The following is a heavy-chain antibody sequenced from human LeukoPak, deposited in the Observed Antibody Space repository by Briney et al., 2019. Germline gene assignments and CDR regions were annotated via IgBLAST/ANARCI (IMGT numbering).Heavy chain of an antibody. CDR3: AKANYDSSGYASDY. J-gene: IGHJ4*02. D-gene: IGHD3-22*01. CDR1: GFTFSHYG. CDR2: ISYDGSNQ. Sequence: GGSLRLSCAASGFTFSHYGMHWVRQAPGKGLEWVAVISYDGSNQYYADSVKGRFTISRDNSKNTLYLQMNSLRAEDTAVYYCAKANYDSSGYASDYWGQGTLVTVSS. V-gene: IGHV3-30*18.